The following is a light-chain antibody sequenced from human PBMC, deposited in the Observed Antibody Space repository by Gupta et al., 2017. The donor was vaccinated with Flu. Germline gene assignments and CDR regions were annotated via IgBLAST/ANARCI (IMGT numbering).Light chain of an antibody. CDR1: QSISSY. J-gene: IGKJ4*01. Sequence: DIQMTQSPSSLSASVEDRVTITCRASQSISSYLNWYQQKPGKAPKLLIYAASSLQSGVPSRFSGSGSGTDFTLTISRLHPEDFTTYYCQQSDSTPLTFGGGTKVEIK. V-gene: IGKV1-39*01. CDR3: QQSDSTPLT. CDR2: AAS.